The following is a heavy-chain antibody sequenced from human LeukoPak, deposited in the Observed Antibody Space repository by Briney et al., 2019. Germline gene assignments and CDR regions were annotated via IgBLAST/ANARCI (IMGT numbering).Heavy chain of an antibody. CDR1: GGSISTSYY. J-gene: IGHJ3*02. V-gene: IGHV4-39*07. CDR3: ASGYCGGACQLGGVDM. CDR2: IYYSGRT. Sequence: LSETLSLTCTVSGGSISTSYYWGWIRQPPGKGLEWIGTIYYSGRTYYNPSLKSRVTISLDTSGNQFSLKLSSVTAADTAVYYCASGYCGGACQLGGVDMWGQGTMVTVSS. D-gene: IGHD2-21*02.